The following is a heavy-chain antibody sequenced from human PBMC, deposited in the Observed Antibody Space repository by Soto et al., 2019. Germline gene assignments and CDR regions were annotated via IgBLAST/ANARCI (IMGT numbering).Heavy chain of an antibody. CDR3: ASAVRMVYALLDY. J-gene: IGHJ4*02. D-gene: IGHD2-8*01. CDR2: ISGSGGST. Sequence: EVQLLESGGGLVQPGGSLRLSCAASGFTFSSYAMSWVRQAPGKGLEWVSAISGSGGSTYYADSVKGRFTISRDNSKNTLYLQMNSLRAEDTAVYYCASAVRMVYALLDYWGQGTLVTVSS. V-gene: IGHV3-23*01. CDR1: GFTFSSYA.